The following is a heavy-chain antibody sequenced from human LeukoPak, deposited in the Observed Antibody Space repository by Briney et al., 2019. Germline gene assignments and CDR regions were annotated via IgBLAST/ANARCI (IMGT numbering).Heavy chain of an antibody. J-gene: IGHJ6*02. D-gene: IGHD2-2*01. Sequence: PSETLSLTCTVSGGSISSGGYYWSWIRQPPGKGLEWIGEINHSGSTNYNPSLKGRVTISVDTSKNQFSLKLSSVTAADTAVYYCARAGIVVVPATDVWGQGTTVTVSS. CDR3: ARAGIVVVPATDV. V-gene: IGHV4-39*07. CDR2: INHSGST. CDR1: GGSISSGGYY.